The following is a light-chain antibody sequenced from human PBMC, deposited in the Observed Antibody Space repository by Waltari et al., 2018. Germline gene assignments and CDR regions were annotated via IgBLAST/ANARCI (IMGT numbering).Light chain of an antibody. V-gene: IGLV2-14*01. J-gene: IGLJ2*01. CDR3: SSYTSSSTQGVV. CDR1: RSDVGGYNN. Sequence: QAALTQPASVSGSPGQSITISCPGTRSDVGGYNNVSCYQQHPGKAPKPMIYDVSKRPSGVSNRFSGSKSGNTASLTISGLQAEDEADYYCSSYTSSSTQGVVFGGGTKLTVL. CDR2: DVS.